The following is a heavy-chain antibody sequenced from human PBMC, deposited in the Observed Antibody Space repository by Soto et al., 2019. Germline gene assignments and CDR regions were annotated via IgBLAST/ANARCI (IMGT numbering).Heavy chain of an antibody. Sequence: SETLSLTCSVSGGSVNTDNYYWTWVRQPPGKGPEWIGNIHNNGTTNYNPSLQNRVTLSIDTSKNQYSLQLTSVTAADAALYYCARDIRGFSRALDYWGRGTPVTVSS. J-gene: IGHJ4*02. CDR2: IHNNGTT. CDR3: ARDIRGFSRALDY. CDR1: GGSVNTDNYY. D-gene: IGHD5-18*01. V-gene: IGHV4-61*01.